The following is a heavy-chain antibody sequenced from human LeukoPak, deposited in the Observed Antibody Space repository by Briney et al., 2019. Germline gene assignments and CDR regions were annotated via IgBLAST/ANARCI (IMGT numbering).Heavy chain of an antibody. Sequence: PGGSLRLSCAASGLIFRSYWMHWVRQAPGKGLVWVSTINSDGSSTTYADSVKGRFSISRDNSKNTLYLQMNSLRAEDTAVYYCAKDGYYYDSSGYRNKEYYYYYYMDVWGKGTTVTISS. CDR2: INSDGSST. D-gene: IGHD3-22*01. CDR1: GLIFRSYW. J-gene: IGHJ6*03. CDR3: AKDGYYYDSSGYRNKEYYYYYYMDV. V-gene: IGHV3-74*01.